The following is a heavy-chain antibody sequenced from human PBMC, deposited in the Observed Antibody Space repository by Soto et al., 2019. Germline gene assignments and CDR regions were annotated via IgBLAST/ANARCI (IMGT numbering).Heavy chain of an antibody. J-gene: IGHJ3*02. V-gene: IGHV3-23*01. D-gene: IGHD3-22*01. Sequence: PGGSLRLSCAASGFTFSSYAMSWVRQAPGKGLEWVSAISGSGGSTYYADSVKGRFTISRVNSKNTLYLQMNSLRAEDTAVYYCAKDELDYYDSSGYGAFDIWGQGTMVTVSS. CDR2: ISGSGGST. CDR1: GFTFSSYA. CDR3: AKDELDYYDSSGYGAFDI.